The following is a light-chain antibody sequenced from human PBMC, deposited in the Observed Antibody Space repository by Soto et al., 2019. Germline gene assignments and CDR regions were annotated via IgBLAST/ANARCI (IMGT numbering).Light chain of an antibody. Sequence: QSALTQPASVSGSAGQSITISCSGTMRDVGAYNLVSWYQQHPGTAPNLIIYEVRNRPSGISPRFSGSSSGNTASLTISVLQSEDEGDYYGSAYTARSTLVFGGGTKVTVL. J-gene: IGLJ3*02. CDR1: MRDVGAYNL. V-gene: IGLV2-14*01. CDR3: SAYTARSTLV. CDR2: EVR.